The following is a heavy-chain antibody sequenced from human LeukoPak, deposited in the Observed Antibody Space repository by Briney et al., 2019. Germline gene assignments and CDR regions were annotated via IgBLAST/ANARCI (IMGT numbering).Heavy chain of an antibody. CDR2: IIPIFGTA. V-gene: IGHV1-69*05. D-gene: IGHD6-19*01. J-gene: IGHJ4*02. Sequence: ASVKVSCKDCGGTFSSYAISWVRQAPGQGLEWMGRIIPIFGTANYAQKFQGRVTITTDESTSTAYMELSSLRAEDTAVYYCARDVRLTVAGTFLPDYWGEGTLVSVSS. CDR3: ARDVRLTVAGTFLPDY. CDR1: GGTFSSYA.